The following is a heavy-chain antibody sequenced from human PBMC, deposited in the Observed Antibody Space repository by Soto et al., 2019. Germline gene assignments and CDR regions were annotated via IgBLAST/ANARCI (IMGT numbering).Heavy chain of an antibody. CDR2: IWYDGSNK. V-gene: IGHV3-33*01. D-gene: IGHD2-2*01. CDR3: AREHAQPQEYYYYGMDV. J-gene: IGHJ6*02. CDR1: GFTFSSYG. Sequence: QVQLVESGGGVVQPGRSLRLSCAASGFTFSSYGMHWVRQAPGKGLEWVAVIWYDGSNKYYADSVKGRFTISRDNSKNTLDLQMNSMRAEDTAVDYCAREHAQPQEYYYYGMDVWGQGTTVTVSS.